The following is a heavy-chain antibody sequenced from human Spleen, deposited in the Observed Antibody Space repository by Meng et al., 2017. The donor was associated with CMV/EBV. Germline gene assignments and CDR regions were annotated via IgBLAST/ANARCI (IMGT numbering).Heavy chain of an antibody. D-gene: IGHD1-1*01. CDR1: GFTFSSYW. V-gene: IGHV3-74*01. J-gene: IGHJ6*02. Sequence: GGSLRLSCAGSGFTFSSYWIHWVRQAPGKGLVWVSRINSDGSMSSYADSVKGRLTISRENAKNTVYLQMKSLRVEDTGVYYCTRDGMGNGMDVWGRGTTVTVSS. CDR3: TRDGMGNGMDV. CDR2: INSDGSMS.